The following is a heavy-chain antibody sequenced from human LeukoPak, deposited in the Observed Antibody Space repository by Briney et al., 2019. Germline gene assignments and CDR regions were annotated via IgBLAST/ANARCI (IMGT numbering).Heavy chain of an antibody. V-gene: IGHV3-48*01. CDR3: ARDFLADTL. D-gene: IGHD5-18*01. J-gene: IGHJ4*02. CDR2: ISSSSSPI. Sequence: PGGSLRLSCAASGFTFSNYNMNWVRQTPGKGLEWLSYISSSSSPIYYADSVRGRFTISRDNAKNSLYLQMNSLRVEDTAVYYCARDFLADTLWGQGTLVTVSS. CDR1: GFTFSNYN.